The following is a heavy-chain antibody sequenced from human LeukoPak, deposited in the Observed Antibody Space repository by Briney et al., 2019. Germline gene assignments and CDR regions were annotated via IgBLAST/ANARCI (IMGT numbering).Heavy chain of an antibody. CDR1: GGSISSSSYY. Sequence: SETLSLTCTVSGGSISSSSYYWSWIRQPPGKGLEWIGYIYYSGSTNYNPSLKSRVTISVDTSKNQFSLKLSSVTAADTAVYYCARIKGFGVVINSVGFDYWGQGTLVTVSS. J-gene: IGHJ4*02. CDR2: IYYSGST. D-gene: IGHD3-3*01. V-gene: IGHV4-61*05. CDR3: ARIKGFGVVINSVGFDY.